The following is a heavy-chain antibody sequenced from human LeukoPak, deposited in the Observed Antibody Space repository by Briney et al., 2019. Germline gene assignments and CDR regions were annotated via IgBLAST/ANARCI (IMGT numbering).Heavy chain of an antibody. J-gene: IGHJ3*02. D-gene: IGHD1-26*01. V-gene: IGHV3-48*04. CDR2: ISSSSTI. Sequence: GGSLRLSCAASGFTFSSYSMNWVRQAPGKGLEWVSYISSSSTIYYADSVKGRFTISRDNAKNSLYLQMNSLRAEDTAVYYCARDPPYTGWELLSVRAFDIWGQGTMVTVSS. CDR1: GFTFSSYS. CDR3: ARDPPYTGWELLSVRAFDI.